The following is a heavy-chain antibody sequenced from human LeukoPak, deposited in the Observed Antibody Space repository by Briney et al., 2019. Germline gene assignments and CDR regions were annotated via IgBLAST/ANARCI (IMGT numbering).Heavy chain of an antibody. D-gene: IGHD3-22*01. J-gene: IGHJ5*02. V-gene: IGHV4-30-4*01. CDR1: GGSISSGDYY. CDR3: ARPYYYDSRIDP. CDR2: MYYSGST. Sequence: SETLSLTCTVSGGSISSGDYYWSWIRQPPGKGLEWIGYMYYSGSTYYNPSLKSRATISVDTSKNQFSLKLSSVTAADTAVYYCARPYYYDSRIDPWGQGTLVAVSS.